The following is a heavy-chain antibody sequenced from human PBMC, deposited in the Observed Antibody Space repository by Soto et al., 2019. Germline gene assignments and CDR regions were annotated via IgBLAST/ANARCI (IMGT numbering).Heavy chain of an antibody. J-gene: IGHJ6*02. CDR1: GGTFSSYA. CDR3: ARGGGDDIVVVPAAIRRDYHHYGMDV. Sequence: SVKVSCKASGGTFSSYAISWVRQAPGQGLEWMGGIIPIFGTANYAQKFQGRVTITADESTSTAYMELSSLRSEDTAVYYCARGGGDDIVVVPAAIRRDYHHYGMDVWGQGTTVTVS. D-gene: IGHD2-2*02. V-gene: IGHV1-69*13. CDR2: IIPIFGTA.